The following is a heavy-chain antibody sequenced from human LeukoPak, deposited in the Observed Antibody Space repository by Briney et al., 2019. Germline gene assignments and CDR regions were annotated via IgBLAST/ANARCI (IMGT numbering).Heavy chain of an antibody. J-gene: IGHJ4*02. CDR1: GYSFTGYY. CDR2: INPSSGGT. Sequence: ASVKVSCKTSGYSFTGYYIYWVRQAPGQGLEWMGWINPSSGGTEYAQKFQGRVTMTGDTSSSTAYMELSRLRSDDAAVYYCARDRGSSWYVECWGQGNLVTVAS. D-gene: IGHD6-13*01. CDR3: ARDRGSSWYVEC. V-gene: IGHV1-2*02.